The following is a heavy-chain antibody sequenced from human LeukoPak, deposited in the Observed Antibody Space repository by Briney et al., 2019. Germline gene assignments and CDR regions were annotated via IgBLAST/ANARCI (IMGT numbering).Heavy chain of an antibody. CDR3: AKDCDSSGYYYFDY. V-gene: IGHV3-23*01. D-gene: IGHD3-22*01. Sequence: PGGSLRLSCAASGFTFSSYAMSWVRQAPGKGLEWVSAISGSGGSTYYADSVKGRFTISRDNSKNTLYLQMNSLRAEDTAVYYYAKDCDSSGYYYFDYWGQGTLVTVSS. CDR1: GFTFSSYA. CDR2: ISGSGGST. J-gene: IGHJ4*02.